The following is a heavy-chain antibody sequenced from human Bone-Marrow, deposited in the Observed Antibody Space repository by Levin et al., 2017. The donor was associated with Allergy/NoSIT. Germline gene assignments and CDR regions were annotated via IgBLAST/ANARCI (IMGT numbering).Heavy chain of an antibody. J-gene: IGHJ3*02. D-gene: IGHD3-3*01. CDR1: GFSFRSYG. Sequence: QPGESLKISCAASGFSFRSYGIHWVRQAPGKGLECVALIWHDGSNKNYVDSVKGRFTVSRDNSKNTVYLEMNSLRVEDTAVYYCARERPKSFLAASGTGALDMWGQGTMVTVSS. CDR3: ARERPKSFLAASGTGALDM. V-gene: IGHV3-33*01. CDR2: IWHDGSNK.